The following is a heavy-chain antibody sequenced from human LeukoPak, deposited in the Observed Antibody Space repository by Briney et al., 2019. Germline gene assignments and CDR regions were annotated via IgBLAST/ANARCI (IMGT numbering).Heavy chain of an antibody. CDR1: GFTFSSCS. Sequence: PGGSLRLSCAASGFTFSSCSMNWVRQAPGKGLEWVSYISSSSSTIYYADSVKGRFTISRDNAKNSLYLQMNSLRAEDTAVYYCARDPHYYGSSGSVLRDDYWGQGTLVTVSS. D-gene: IGHD3-22*01. J-gene: IGHJ4*02. CDR3: ARDPHYYGSSGSVLRDDY. V-gene: IGHV3-48*04. CDR2: ISSSSSTI.